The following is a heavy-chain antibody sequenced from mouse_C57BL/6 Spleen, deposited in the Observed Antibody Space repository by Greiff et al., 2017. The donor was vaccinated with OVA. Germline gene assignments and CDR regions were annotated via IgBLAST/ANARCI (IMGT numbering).Heavy chain of an antibody. J-gene: IGHJ4*01. CDR3: APYYYGSPYYAMTT. V-gene: IGHV5-17*01. CDR2: ISSGSSTI. CDR1: GFTFSDYG. D-gene: IGHD1-1*01. Sequence: EVKVVESGGGLVKPGGSLKLSCAASGFTFSDYGMHWVRQAPEKGLAWVAYISSGSSTIYYADTVKGRFTISRDNAKNTLFLQMTSLRSEDTAMYYCAPYYYGSPYYAMTTGVKEPQSPSPQ.